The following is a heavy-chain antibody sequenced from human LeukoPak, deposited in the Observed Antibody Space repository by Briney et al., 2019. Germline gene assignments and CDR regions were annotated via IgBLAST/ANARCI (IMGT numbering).Heavy chain of an antibody. CDR2: IYHSGST. CDR1: GGSISSSSYY. D-gene: IGHD3-22*01. Sequence: SETLSLTCTVSGGSISSSSYYWGWIRQPPGKGLEWIGSIYHSGSTYYNPSLKSRVTISVDRSKNQFSLKLSSVTAADTAVYYCARVMDYYDSSGYFGGFDYWGQGTLVTVSS. CDR3: ARVMDYYDSSGYFGGFDY. J-gene: IGHJ4*02. V-gene: IGHV4-39*07.